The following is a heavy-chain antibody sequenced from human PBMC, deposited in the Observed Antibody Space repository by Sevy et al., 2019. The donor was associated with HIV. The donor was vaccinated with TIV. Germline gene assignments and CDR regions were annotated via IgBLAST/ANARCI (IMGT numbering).Heavy chain of an antibody. Sequence: GGSLRLSCAASGFTFSSYGMHWVRQAPGKGLEWVAVISYDGSNKYYADSVKGRFTISRDNFKKTLYLQMNSLRAEDTAVYYCAKDGYSSGWGRRYYYYGMDVWGQGTTVTVSS. V-gene: IGHV3-30*18. J-gene: IGHJ6*02. CDR3: AKDGYSSGWGRRYYYYGMDV. CDR2: ISYDGSNK. D-gene: IGHD6-19*01. CDR1: GFTFSSYG.